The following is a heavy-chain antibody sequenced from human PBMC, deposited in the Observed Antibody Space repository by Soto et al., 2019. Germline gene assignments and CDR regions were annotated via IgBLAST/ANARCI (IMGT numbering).Heavy chain of an antibody. CDR2: ISHDGSNK. V-gene: IGHV3-30*18. Sequence: GGSLRLSCAASGFTFSNYAMHWVRQAPGKGLEWTAIISHDGSNKNYADSVKGRFTISRDNSENTVSLQMNSLKAEDTAVYFCAKDMRQWLVGSMGPWGQGILVTVSS. J-gene: IGHJ5*02. D-gene: IGHD6-19*01. CDR1: GFTFSNYA. CDR3: AKDMRQWLVGSMGP.